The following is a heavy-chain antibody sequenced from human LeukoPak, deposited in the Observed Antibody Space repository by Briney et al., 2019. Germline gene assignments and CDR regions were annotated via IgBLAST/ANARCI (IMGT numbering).Heavy chain of an antibody. CDR2: ISSSGSTI. D-gene: IGHD3-10*01. V-gene: IGHV3-11*04. Sequence: PGGSLRLSCAPSGFTFSDYYMTWIRQAPGKGLEWVSYISSSGSTIYYADSVKGRFTISRDNSKNTLYLQMNSLRAEDTAVYYCANPNYYGSGSYYYLDYWGQGTLVTVSS. CDR1: GFTFSDYY. CDR3: ANPNYYGSGSYYYLDY. J-gene: IGHJ4*02.